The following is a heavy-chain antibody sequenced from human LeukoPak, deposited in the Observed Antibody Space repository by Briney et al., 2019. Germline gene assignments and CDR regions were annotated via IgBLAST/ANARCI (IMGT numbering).Heavy chain of an antibody. J-gene: IGHJ6*03. D-gene: IGHD2-2*02. CDR2: FYSSRGT. CDR3: ARAISAGSYFYYMDV. CDR1: RDSNTSFY. V-gene: IGHV4-59*01. Sequence: SDTLSLTCTVSRDSNTSFYWSLIPQSPGKGLEWVGYFYSSRGTIYNPSLRSPTTISADTSQNQFSLKLRSVAAADTAVYYCARAISAGSYFYYMDVWGKGTTVTVSS.